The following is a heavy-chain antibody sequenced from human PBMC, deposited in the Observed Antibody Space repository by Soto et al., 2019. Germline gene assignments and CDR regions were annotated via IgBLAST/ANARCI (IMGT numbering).Heavy chain of an antibody. Sequence: PGGSLRLSCAASGFTFSSCAMHWVRQAPGKGLEWVALISYDGSNKYYADSVKGRFTISRDNSKNSPYLQMDSLRAEDTGVYYCARDNHYDGMNLWGQGTTVTVSS. J-gene: IGHJ6*02. CDR1: GFTFSSCA. CDR3: ARDNHYDGMNL. CDR2: ISYDGSNK. V-gene: IGHV3-30-3*01.